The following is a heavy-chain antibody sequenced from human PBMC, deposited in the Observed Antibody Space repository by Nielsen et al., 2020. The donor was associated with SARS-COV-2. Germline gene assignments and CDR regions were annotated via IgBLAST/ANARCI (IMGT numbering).Heavy chain of an antibody. D-gene: IGHD6-13*01. CDR2: ISWNSGSI. V-gene: IGHV3-9*01. Sequence: SLKISCAASGFTFSSYAMSWVRQAPGKGLEWVSGISWNSGSIGYADSVKGRFTISRDNAKNSLYLQMNSLRAEDTALYYCAAAGTNYYYGMDVWGQGTTVTVSS. J-gene: IGHJ6*02. CDR3: AAAGTNYYYGMDV. CDR1: GFTFSSYA.